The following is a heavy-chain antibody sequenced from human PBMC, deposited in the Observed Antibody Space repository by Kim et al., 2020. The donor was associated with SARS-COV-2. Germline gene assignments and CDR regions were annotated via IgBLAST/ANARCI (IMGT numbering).Heavy chain of an antibody. CDR1: GGSFSGYY. Sequence: SETLSLTCAVYGGSFSGYYWSWIRQPPGKGLEWIGEINHSGSTNYNPSLKSRVTISVDTSKNQFSLKLSSVTAADTAVYYCATYYYDSSGYYHRCDWGQGTLVTVSS. CDR3: ATYYYDSSGYYHRCD. CDR2: INHSGST. V-gene: IGHV4-34*01. J-gene: IGHJ4*02. D-gene: IGHD3-22*01.